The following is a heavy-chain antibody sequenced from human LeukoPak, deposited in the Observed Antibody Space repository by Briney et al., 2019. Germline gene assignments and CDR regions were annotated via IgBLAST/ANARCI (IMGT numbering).Heavy chain of an antibody. CDR2: IYYSGST. D-gene: IGHD3-16*01. V-gene: IGHV4-59*01. CDR1: GGSISSYY. Sequence: PSETLSLTCTVSGGSISSYYWSWIRRPPGKGLEWIGYIYYSGSTNYNPSLKSRVTISVDTSKNQFSLKLSSVTAADTAVYYCARSLSLDYWGQGTLVTVSS. J-gene: IGHJ4*02. CDR3: ARSLSLDY.